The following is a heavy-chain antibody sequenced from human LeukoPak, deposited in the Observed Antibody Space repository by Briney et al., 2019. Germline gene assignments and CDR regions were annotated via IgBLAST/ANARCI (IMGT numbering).Heavy chain of an antibody. CDR1: GFTFSSYS. V-gene: IGHV3-21*01. Sequence: TGGSLRLSCAASGFTFSSYSMNWDRQAPGKVLEWVSSISSSSSYIYYADSVKGRFTISRDNAKNSLYLQMNSLRAEDTAVYYCARDLSLILGAKGRRLHYYFDYWGQGTLVTVSS. CDR2: ISSSSSYI. CDR3: ARDLSLILGAKGRRLHYYFDY. J-gene: IGHJ4*02. D-gene: IGHD1-26*01.